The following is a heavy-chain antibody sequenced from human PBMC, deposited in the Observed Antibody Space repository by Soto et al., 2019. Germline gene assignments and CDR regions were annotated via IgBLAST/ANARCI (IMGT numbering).Heavy chain of an antibody. CDR1: GGSFGKSA. V-gene: IGHV1-69*13. CDR2: FIPVYRTL. J-gene: IGHJ4*02. D-gene: IGHD3-3*01. CDR3: ATGVIWIGYFTVDS. Sequence: SVKVSCKASGGSFGKSAINWVRQTPGQGLEWLGGFIPVYRTLNYAQKFQGRVTITADESTGTAYMALSSLASDDTAVYYCATGVIWIGYFTVDSWGQGTRVTVS.